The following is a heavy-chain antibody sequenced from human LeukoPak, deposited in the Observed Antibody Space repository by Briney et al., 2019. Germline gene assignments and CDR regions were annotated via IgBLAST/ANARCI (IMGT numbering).Heavy chain of an antibody. CDR3: ASAAADDAFDI. J-gene: IGHJ3*02. D-gene: IGHD6-13*01. V-gene: IGHV4-39*01. CDR1: GGSISSSSYY. Sequence: SETLSLTCTVSGGSISSSSYYWGWLRQPPGQGLEWFGSIYYSGSTYYNPSLQSRVTISVDTSKNQFSLKLSSVPAADTAVYYCASAAADDAFDIWGQGTMVTVSS. CDR2: IYYSGST.